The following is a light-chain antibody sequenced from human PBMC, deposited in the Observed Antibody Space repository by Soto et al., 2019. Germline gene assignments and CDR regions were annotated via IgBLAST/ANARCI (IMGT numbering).Light chain of an antibody. CDR1: SSDVGGYNY. CDR3: TSYTSSSPLV. Sequence: QSALTQPASVSGSPGQSITISCTGTSSDVGGYNYVSWYQHHPGKAPNLIIYEVSNRPSGVSNRFSGSKSGNTASLTISGLQAEDEADYYCTSYTSSSPLVFGGGTKVTVL. J-gene: IGLJ3*02. V-gene: IGLV2-14*01. CDR2: EVS.